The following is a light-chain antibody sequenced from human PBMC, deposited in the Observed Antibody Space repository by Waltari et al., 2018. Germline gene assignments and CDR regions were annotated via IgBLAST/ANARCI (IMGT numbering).Light chain of an antibody. CDR1: SSDVGGYNY. J-gene: IGLJ2*01. CDR2: EVS. CDR3: SSYAGSNNYVV. Sequence: QSALTQPPSASGSPGQSVTISCTGTSSDVGGYNYVSWYQQHPGKAPKLMIYEVSKRPSGVPVRFSGPKSGNTASLTVSGLQAEDEADYYCSSYAGSNNYVVFGGGTKLTVL. V-gene: IGLV2-8*01.